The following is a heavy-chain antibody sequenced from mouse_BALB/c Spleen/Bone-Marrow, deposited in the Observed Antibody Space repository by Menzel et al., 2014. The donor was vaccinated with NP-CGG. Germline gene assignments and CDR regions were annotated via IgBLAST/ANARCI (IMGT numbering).Heavy chain of an antibody. D-gene: IGHD3-3*01. J-gene: IGHJ4*01. V-gene: IGHV1S56*01. Sequence: VQLKESGPELVKPGTLVKISCKASGYSFTDYDINWVKQRPGQGLEWIGWIYPGDGSTKYNEKFKGKATLTADRSSSTAYMQLSSLTSESSAVYFCARGGIGRSLDYLGQATSVTVSS. CDR3: ARGGIGRSLDY. CDR2: IYPGDGST. CDR1: GYSFTDYD.